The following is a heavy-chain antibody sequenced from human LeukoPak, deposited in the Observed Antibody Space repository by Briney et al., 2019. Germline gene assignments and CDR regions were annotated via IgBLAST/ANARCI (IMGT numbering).Heavy chain of an antibody. CDR3: ARLGYYYDSSGYSHWYFDL. Sequence: GESLKISCKGSGYSFTSYWIGWVRQMPGKGLEWMGIIYPGDSDTRYSPSFQGPVTISADKSISTAYLQWSSLKASDTAMYYCARLGYYYDSSGYSHWYFDLWGRGTLVTVSS. CDR1: GYSFTSYW. J-gene: IGHJ2*01. V-gene: IGHV5-51*01. D-gene: IGHD3-22*01. CDR2: IYPGDSDT.